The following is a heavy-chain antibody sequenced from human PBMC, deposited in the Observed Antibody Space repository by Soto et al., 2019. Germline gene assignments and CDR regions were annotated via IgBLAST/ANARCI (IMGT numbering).Heavy chain of an antibody. J-gene: IGHJ6*02. D-gene: IGHD1-1*01. Sequence: EVQLLESGGGLVQPGGSLRLSCAASGFTFSTYAMNWVRQAPGNGLEWVSAISGSGGSIHYADSVKGRFTISRDNSKNTLYLPMDRPSAEDTAGYHCGKGSWKGDVWGQGTTVTVSS. CDR1: GFTFSTYA. V-gene: IGHV3-23*01. CDR2: ISGSGGSI. CDR3: GKGSWKGDV.